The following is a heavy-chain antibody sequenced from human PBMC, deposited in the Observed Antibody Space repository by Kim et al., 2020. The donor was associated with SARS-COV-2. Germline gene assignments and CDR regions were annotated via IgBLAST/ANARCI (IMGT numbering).Heavy chain of an antibody. V-gene: IGHV1-18*01. CDR3: ARDRGGTISGDFDY. CDR2: ISAYNGNT. CDR1: GYTFTSYG. J-gene: IGHJ4*02. D-gene: IGHD1-7*01. Sequence: ASVKVSCKASGYTFTSYGISWVRQAPGQGLEWMGWISAYNGNTNYAQKLQGRVTMTTDTSTSTAYMELRSLRSDDTAVYYCARDRGGTISGDFDYWGQGTLVTVSS.